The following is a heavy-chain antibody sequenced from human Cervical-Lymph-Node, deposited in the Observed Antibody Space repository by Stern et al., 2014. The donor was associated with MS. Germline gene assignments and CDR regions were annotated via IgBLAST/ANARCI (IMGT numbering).Heavy chain of an antibody. Sequence: QVQLQESGPGLVKPSETLSLTCTVSGGSIRSSYWTWIRQPPGKGLEYIGYIHYSGSTNYHPSLRSRVSISVDTSKNQFSLRLTSVTAADTAVYYCARHSTLTSYTAFDYWGQGALVTVSS. CDR1: GGSIRSSY. J-gene: IGHJ4*02. D-gene: IGHD3-16*01. V-gene: IGHV4-59*01. CDR2: IHYSGST. CDR3: ARHSTLTSYTAFDY.